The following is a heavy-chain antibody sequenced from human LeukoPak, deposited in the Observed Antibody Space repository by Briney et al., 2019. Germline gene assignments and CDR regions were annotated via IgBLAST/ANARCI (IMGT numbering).Heavy chain of an antibody. Sequence: EASVKVSCKASGGTFSSYAISWVRQAPGQGLEWMGGIIPIFGTTNYAQKFQGRVTINADESTSTAYMELSSLRSEDTAVYYCAGDLSGSPSGWFDPWGQGTLVTVSS. J-gene: IGHJ5*02. V-gene: IGHV1-69*01. CDR1: GGTFSSYA. CDR2: IIPIFGTT. CDR3: AGDLSGSPSGWFDP. D-gene: IGHD6-6*01.